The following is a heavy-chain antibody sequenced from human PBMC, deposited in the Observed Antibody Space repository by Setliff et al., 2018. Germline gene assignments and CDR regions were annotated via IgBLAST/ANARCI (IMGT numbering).Heavy chain of an antibody. Sequence: ASVKVSCKASGYAFTTYYMYWVRQVPGQGLEWTGTINTGGGSASIVDQFLGRVTMTRDTSTSTIYLEVNSLRSDDTAIYYCARGGVAAVGKKGVFEHWGQGTLVTVSS. CDR2: INTGGGSA. D-gene: IGHD6-13*01. V-gene: IGHV1-46*01. J-gene: IGHJ4*02. CDR3: ARGGVAAVGKKGVFEH. CDR1: GYAFTTYY.